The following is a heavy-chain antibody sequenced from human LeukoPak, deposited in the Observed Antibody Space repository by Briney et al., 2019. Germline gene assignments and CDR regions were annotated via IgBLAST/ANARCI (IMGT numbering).Heavy chain of an antibody. V-gene: IGHV3-11*03. D-gene: IGHD6-19*01. Sequence: PGGSLRLSCAASGFTFSDYYMSWIRQAPGKGLEWVSYISTGSSYTIYADSVKGRFTISRDNAKNSLYLQMNSLRAEDTAVYYCARPYSSGWYGVFNYWGQGTLVTVSS. CDR1: GFTFSDYY. CDR3: ARPYSSGWYGVFNY. J-gene: IGHJ4*02. CDR2: ISTGSSYT.